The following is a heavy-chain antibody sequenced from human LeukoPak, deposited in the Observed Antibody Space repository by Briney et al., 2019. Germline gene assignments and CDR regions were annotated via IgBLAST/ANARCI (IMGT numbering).Heavy chain of an antibody. CDR3: ASSQSPTVTTFHNWFDP. Sequence: SETLSLTCTVSGGSISSGDYYWSWIRQPPGKGLEWIGYTHYSGSTYYNPSLKSRVTISVDTSKNQFSLKLSSVTAADTAVYYCASSQSPTVTTFHNWFDPWGQGTLVTVSS. J-gene: IGHJ5*02. CDR1: GGSISSGDYY. D-gene: IGHD4-17*01. CDR2: THYSGST. V-gene: IGHV4-30-4*01.